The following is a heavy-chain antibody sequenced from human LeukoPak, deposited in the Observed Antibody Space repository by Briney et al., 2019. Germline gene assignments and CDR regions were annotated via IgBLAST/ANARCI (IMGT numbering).Heavy chain of an antibody. V-gene: IGHV1-24*01. CDR3: ATDLNPHDSSGDYVQAYY. CDR2: FDPEDGET. J-gene: IGHJ4*02. D-gene: IGHD3-22*01. Sequence: ASVKVSCKVSGYTLTELSMNWVRQAPGKGLEWMGGFDPEDGETIYEQKSQGRVTMTEDTSTDTAYMELSSLRSEDTAVYYCATDLNPHDSSGDYVQAYYWGQGTLVTVSS. CDR1: GYTLTELS.